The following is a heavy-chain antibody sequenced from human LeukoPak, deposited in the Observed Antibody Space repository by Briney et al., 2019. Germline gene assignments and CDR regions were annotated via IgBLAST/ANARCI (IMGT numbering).Heavy chain of an antibody. J-gene: IGHJ6*03. CDR3: ARLVGGYPYYYYYMDV. CDR1: GGSFSGYY. Sequence: SETLSLTCAVYGGSFSGYYRSWIRQPPGKGLEWIGEINHSGSTNYNPSLKSRVTISVDTSKNQFSLKLSSVTAADTAVYYCARLVGGYPYYYYYMDVRGKGTTVTISS. D-gene: IGHD5-12*01. V-gene: IGHV4-34*01. CDR2: INHSGST.